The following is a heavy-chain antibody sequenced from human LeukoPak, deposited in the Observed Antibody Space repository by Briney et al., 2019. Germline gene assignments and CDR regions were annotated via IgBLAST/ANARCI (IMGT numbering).Heavy chain of an antibody. D-gene: IGHD1-7*01. CDR2: IIPIFGTA. V-gene: IGHV1-69*13. J-gene: IGHJ6*03. CDR3: ARAELELWGSNYDYYYMDV. CDR1: GGTFSSYA. Sequence: ASVKVSCKASGGTFSSYAISWVRQAPGQGLEWMGGIIPIFGTANYAQKFQGRVTITADESTSTAYMELSSLRSEDTAVYYCARAELELWGSNYDYYYMDVWGKGTTVTVSS.